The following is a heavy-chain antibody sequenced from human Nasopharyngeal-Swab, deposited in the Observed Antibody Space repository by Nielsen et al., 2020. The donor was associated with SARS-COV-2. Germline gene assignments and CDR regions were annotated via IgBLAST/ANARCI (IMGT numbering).Heavy chain of an antibody. CDR2: IKSKTDGGTT. Sequence: GESLKISCAASGFTFSNAWMSWVRQAPGKGPEWVGRIKSKTDGGTTDYAAPVKGRFTISRDDSKNTLYLQMNSLKTEDTAVYYCTTEYYYDSSGYYSAYYFDYWGQGTLVTVSS. V-gene: IGHV3-15*01. D-gene: IGHD3-22*01. CDR1: GFTFSNAW. CDR3: TTEYYYDSSGYYSAYYFDY. J-gene: IGHJ4*02.